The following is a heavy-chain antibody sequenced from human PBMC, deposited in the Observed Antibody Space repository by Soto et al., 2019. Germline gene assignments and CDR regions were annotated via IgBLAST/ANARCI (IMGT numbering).Heavy chain of an antibody. CDR2: ISYDGTNK. D-gene: IGHD4-17*01. CDR3: AKDLQSYGDYDYYCYGMDV. V-gene: IGHV3-30*18. CDR1: GFTFSTYG. J-gene: IGHJ6*02. Sequence: QVQLVESGGGEVQPGRSLTISCAASGFTFSTYGMHWVRQPPGKGLEWVAVISYDGTNKLYSDSVKGRFTISRDNFKNTLTLQMNSLRADDTAVYSCAKDLQSYGDYDYYCYGMDVWGLGTRVTVSS.